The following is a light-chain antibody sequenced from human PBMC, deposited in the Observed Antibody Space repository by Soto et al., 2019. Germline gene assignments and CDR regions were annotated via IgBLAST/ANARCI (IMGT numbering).Light chain of an antibody. V-gene: IGKV1-6*01. J-gene: IGKJ4*01. Sequence: AIQMTQSPSSLSASVGDRVTITCRASQGIRNDLGWYQQKPGKAPKLLIYATSTLQSGIPSRFSGSGSGTDFTLTIGSLQPEDFATYYCLQDYDYPLTFGGGTKVEIK. CDR3: LQDYDYPLT. CDR2: ATS. CDR1: QGIRND.